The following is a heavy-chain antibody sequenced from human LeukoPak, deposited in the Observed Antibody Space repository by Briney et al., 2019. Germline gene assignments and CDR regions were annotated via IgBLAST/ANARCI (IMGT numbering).Heavy chain of an antibody. CDR1: GYTFTSYG. CDR2: ISAYNGNT. Sequence: ASVKVSCKASGYTFTSYGISWVRQAPGQGLEWMGWISAYNGNTNYAQKLQGRVTMTTDTSTSTAYMELRSLRSDDTAVYYCARELYDFWSGREYYFDYWGQGTLVTVSS. J-gene: IGHJ4*02. D-gene: IGHD3-3*01. CDR3: ARELYDFWSGREYYFDY. V-gene: IGHV1-18*01.